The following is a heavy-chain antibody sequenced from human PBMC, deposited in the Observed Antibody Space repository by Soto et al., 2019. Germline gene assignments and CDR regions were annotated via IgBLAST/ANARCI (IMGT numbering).Heavy chain of an antibody. Sequence: SETLSLTCTVSGGSVSSYYWSWIRQPPGKGLEWTGYIYYSGSTNYNPSLKSRVTISVDTSKNQFSLKLSSVTAADTAVYYCARDLRAMVRGVTYYYCGMDVWGQGTTVTVSS. CDR3: ARDLRAMVRGVTYYYCGMDV. V-gene: IGHV4-59*02. J-gene: IGHJ6*02. CDR1: GGSVSSYY. D-gene: IGHD3-10*01. CDR2: IYYSGST.